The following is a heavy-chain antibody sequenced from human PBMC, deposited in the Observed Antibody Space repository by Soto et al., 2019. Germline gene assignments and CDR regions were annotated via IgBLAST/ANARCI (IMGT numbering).Heavy chain of an antibody. J-gene: IGHJ6*02. V-gene: IGHV3-11*06. Sequence: FLRLACAPSGFHCRGYYTSSVLQAPGKGLEWVSYISGSSSDTNYADSVRGRFTISRDSAKNSLYLQMNSLRADDTAVYYCVRTARSADVWGQGTTVTVSS. D-gene: IGHD6-13*01. CDR1: GFHCRGYY. CDR2: ISGSSSDT. CDR3: VRTARSADV.